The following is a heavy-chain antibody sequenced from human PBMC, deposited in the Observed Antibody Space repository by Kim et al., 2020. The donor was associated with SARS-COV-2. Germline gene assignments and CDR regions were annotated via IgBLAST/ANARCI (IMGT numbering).Heavy chain of an antibody. Sequence: KGRFTISRDNSKNTLYLQMNSLRAEDTAVYYCAKGITATGTFHYYYYGVDVWGQGTTVTVSS. V-gene: IGHV3-23*01. D-gene: IGHD6-13*01. CDR3: AKGITATGTFHYYYYGVDV. J-gene: IGHJ6*02.